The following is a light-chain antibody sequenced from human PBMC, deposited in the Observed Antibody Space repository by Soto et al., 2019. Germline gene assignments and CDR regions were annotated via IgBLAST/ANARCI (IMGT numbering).Light chain of an antibody. J-gene: IGLJ1*01. V-gene: IGLV2-8*01. CDR3: ISYAGSNLLYV. Sequence: QSVLTQPPSASGSPGQSVTISCTGNSNDVGGYNYVSWYQQHPGKAPKLMIYEVSKRPSGVPVRFSGSKSGNTASLTVSGLQAEDEADYYCISYAGSNLLYVFGTGTKVTVL. CDR1: SNDVGGYNY. CDR2: EVS.